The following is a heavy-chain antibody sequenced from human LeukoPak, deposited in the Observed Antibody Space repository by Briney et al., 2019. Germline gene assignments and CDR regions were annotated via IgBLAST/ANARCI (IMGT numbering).Heavy chain of an antibody. Sequence: GGSLRLSCAASGFTFSSYSMNWVRQAPGKGLEWVSYISSSSSIIYYADSVKGRFTISRDNAKNSLYLQMNSLRAEDTAVYYCARWDSGSCSDWGQGTLVTVS. CDR1: GFTFSSYS. CDR3: ARWDSGSCSD. CDR2: ISSSSSII. J-gene: IGHJ4*02. D-gene: IGHD1-26*01. V-gene: IGHV3-48*01.